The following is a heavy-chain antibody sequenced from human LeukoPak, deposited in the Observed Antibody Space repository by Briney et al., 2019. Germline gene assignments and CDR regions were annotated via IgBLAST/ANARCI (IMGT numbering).Heavy chain of an antibody. CDR3: ARRLTQYDCFDP. CDR1: GDSVSSNSVT. D-gene: IGHD2-2*01. J-gene: IGHJ5*02. V-gene: IGHV6-1*01. Sequence: SQTLSLTCAISGDSVSSNSVTWNWIRQSPSRGLEWLGRTYCRSTWYNDYAVSVRGRITVNPDTSKNQFSLHLNSVTPEDTAVYYCARRLTQYDCFDPWGQGILVTVSS. CDR2: TYCRSTWYN.